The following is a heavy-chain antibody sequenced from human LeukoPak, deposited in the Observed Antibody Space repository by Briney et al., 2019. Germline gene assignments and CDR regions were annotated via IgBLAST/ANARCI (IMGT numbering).Heavy chain of an antibody. D-gene: IGHD4-17*01. CDR3: AKGRHDYGDYGGGIDY. CDR1: GFTFGGSA. J-gene: IGHJ4*02. V-gene: IGHV3-23*01. Sequence: GGSLRLSCEASGFTFGGSAMSWVRQAPGKGLEWVSAISGSGGSTYYADSVKGRFTISRDNSKNTLYLQMNSLRAEDTAVYYCAKGRHDYGDYGGGIDYWGQGTLVTVSS. CDR2: ISGSGGST.